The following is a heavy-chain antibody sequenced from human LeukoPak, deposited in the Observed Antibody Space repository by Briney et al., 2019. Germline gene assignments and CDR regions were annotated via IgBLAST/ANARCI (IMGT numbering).Heavy chain of an antibody. J-gene: IGHJ4*02. D-gene: IGHD4-23*01. CDR3: AKDMGYGGNSGYYFDY. Sequence: GGSLRLSCAASEFYWMHWVRQAPGKGLVWVSRINTDGSSTSYADSVKGRFTISRDNAKNTLYLQMNSLRPEDTALYYCAKDMGYGGNSGYYFDYWGQGTLVTVSS. CDR2: INTDGSST. CDR1: EFYW. V-gene: IGHV3-74*01.